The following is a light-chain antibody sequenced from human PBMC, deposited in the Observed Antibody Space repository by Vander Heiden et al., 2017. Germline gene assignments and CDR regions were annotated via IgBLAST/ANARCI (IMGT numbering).Light chain of an antibody. CDR1: QSVNRN. V-gene: IGKV3D-15*01. J-gene: IGKJ1*01. CDR3: QHYENWPPWT. Sequence: VMTQSPTILSLSPGETATLSCRASQSVNRNVAWYQQKRGQAPRLLIWGASNRATGIPVRVTGSGSGTEFTLTISRLQSEDFAIYYCQHYENWPPWTFGQGTRVETK. CDR2: GAS.